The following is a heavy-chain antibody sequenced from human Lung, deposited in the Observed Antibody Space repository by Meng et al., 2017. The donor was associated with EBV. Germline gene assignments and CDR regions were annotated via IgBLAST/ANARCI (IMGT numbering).Heavy chain of an antibody. CDR2: IHLTGMT. J-gene: IGHJ4*01. V-gene: IGHV4-4*02. CDR3: AIGTASYGPFDN. CDR1: GDSMTIHNW. D-gene: IGHD4-17*01. Sequence: QMQPQAAGPGLVKPSGTLSLTCPVSGDSMTIHNWWTWVRQSPGKGLEWIGEIHLTGMTTYNPSLESRVTLSVDKSKNSFSLQVTSVTAADTAVYYCAIGTASYGPFDNWSQGTLVTVSS.